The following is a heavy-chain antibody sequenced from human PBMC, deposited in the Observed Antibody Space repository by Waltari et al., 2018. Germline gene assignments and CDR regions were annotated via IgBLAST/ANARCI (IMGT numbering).Heavy chain of an antibody. J-gene: IGHJ3*02. D-gene: IGHD3-3*01. CDR3: AREKVWRSEAFDI. Sequence: QVQLQQWGAGLLKPSETLSLTCAVYGGSFSGYYWSWIRQPPGKGLEWIGEINHSGSPNYNPSLKSRVTISVDTSKNQFSLKLSSVTAADTAVYYCAREKVWRSEAFDIWGQGTMVTVSS. CDR1: GGSFSGYY. V-gene: IGHV4-34*01. CDR2: INHSGSP.